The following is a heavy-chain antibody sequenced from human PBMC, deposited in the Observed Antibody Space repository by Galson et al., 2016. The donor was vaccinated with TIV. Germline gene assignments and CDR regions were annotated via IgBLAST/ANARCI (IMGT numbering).Heavy chain of an antibody. Sequence: SLRLSCAASGFTFDDYPMHWVRQAPGKGLEWVSSINWHGNSVVYADSVKGRFTISRDNGKTSLYLQMNSLRPEDTALYYCAKDRAADASMDYYFYHAMGVWGHGTAVTVSS. J-gene: IGHJ6*02. CDR3: AKDRAADASMDYYFYHAMGV. CDR1: GFTFDDYP. V-gene: IGHV3-9*01. D-gene: IGHD5-18*01. CDR2: INWHGNSV.